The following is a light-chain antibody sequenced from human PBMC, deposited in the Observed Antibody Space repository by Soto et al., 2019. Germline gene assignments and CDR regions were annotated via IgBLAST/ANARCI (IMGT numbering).Light chain of an antibody. CDR1: QNISGNY. Sequence: EIVLPQSPGTLSLSAGERATLSCRAGQNISGNYLAWYQQKPGQAPRLLIYGASSRATDIPDRFSGGGSGTDFTLTVNRLEPEDFAVYYCQQYGTSPFTFGPGTRVDIK. J-gene: IGKJ3*01. CDR3: QQYGTSPFT. CDR2: GAS. V-gene: IGKV3-20*01.